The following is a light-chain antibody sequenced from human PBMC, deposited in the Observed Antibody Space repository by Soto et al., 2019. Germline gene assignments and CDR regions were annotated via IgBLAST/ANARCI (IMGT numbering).Light chain of an antibody. J-gene: IGLJ3*02. Sequence: QSVLTRPPSASGTPGQWVTISCSGGSSNIGTNHVYWYQHLPGAAPKLLIYRNSLRPSGVPDRFSGSNSGTSASLAISGLRSDDEADYYCAAWDDSLSGWVFGGGTKLTVL. V-gene: IGLV1-47*01. CDR3: AAWDDSLSGWV. CDR1: SSNIGTNH. CDR2: RNS.